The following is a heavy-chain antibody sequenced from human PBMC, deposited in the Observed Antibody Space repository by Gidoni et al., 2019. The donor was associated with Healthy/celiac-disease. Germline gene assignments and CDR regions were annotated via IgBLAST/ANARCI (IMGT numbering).Heavy chain of an antibody. CDR1: GFPFDASA. D-gene: IGHD2-2*01. CDR2: SSWNSGSI. J-gene: IGHJ4*02. V-gene: IGHV3-9*01. CDR3: AKVAKYCSSTSCFGSYYFDY. Sequence: EVKLVESGGGLVQPGRSLSLSCADSGFPFDASAMHWVRQAPGKGLEGVSGSSWNSGSIGYADSVKGRFTISRDNAKNSLYLQRNSLRAEDTALYYCAKVAKYCSSTSCFGSYYFDYWGQGTLVTVSS.